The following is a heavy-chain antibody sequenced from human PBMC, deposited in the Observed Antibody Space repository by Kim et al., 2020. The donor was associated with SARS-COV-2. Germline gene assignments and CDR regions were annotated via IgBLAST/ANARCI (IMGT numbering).Heavy chain of an antibody. CDR2: IKNKAYSYTT. Sequence: GGSLRLSCAASGFTFSDHFMDWVRQAPGMGLEWVGRIKNKAYSYTTEYAASVKGRFSISRDDSKNSVYLQSNSLKTEDTAVYYCATIRGVMGYWGQGTLVTVSS. J-gene: IGHJ4*02. V-gene: IGHV3-72*01. CDR1: GFTFSDHF. CDR3: ATIRGVMGY. D-gene: IGHD3-10*01.